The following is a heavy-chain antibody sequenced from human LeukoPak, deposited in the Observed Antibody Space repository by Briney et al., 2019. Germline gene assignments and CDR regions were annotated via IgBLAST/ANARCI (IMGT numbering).Heavy chain of an antibody. V-gene: IGHV3-7*03. J-gene: IGHJ4*02. Sequence: GGSLRLSCAASGFTFSNYWMTWVRQAPGKGLEWVANIKQDGSEKYYVDSVKGRFTISRDNAKNSLYLQMNSLRAEDTAVYYCARGYWITVAYWGQGTLVTVSS. D-gene: IGHD6-19*01. CDR2: IKQDGSEK. CDR1: GFTFSNYW. CDR3: ARGYWITVAY.